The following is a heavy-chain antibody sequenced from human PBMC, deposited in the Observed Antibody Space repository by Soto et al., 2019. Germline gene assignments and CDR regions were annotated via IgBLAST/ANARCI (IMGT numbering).Heavy chain of an antibody. J-gene: IGHJ3*02. V-gene: IGHV3-23*01. CDR3: AKDREWLAVTAFDI. Sequence: GGSLRLSCAASGFTFSSYALSWVRQAPGKGLEWVSAISGSGNIYQPDSVKGRFTISRDNSKNTLYLQMNSLRAEDTAVYYCAKDREWLAVTAFDIWGQGTMVTVSS. D-gene: IGHD6-19*01. CDR2: ISGSGNI. CDR1: GFTFSSYA.